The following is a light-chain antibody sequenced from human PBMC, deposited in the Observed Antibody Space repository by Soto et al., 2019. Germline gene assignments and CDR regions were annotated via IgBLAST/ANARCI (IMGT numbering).Light chain of an antibody. CDR2: AAS. Sequence: DIQMTQSPSSLSASIGDRVTITCRASQSINNYLNWYQLKPGKAPKLLIYAASGLQSGVPSRFSGSVSGTYFTRTINSLQPEYFATYYCQQSFSTPPYTFGQGTKLEI. J-gene: IGKJ2*01. CDR1: QSINNY. V-gene: IGKV1-39*01. CDR3: QQSFSTPPYT.